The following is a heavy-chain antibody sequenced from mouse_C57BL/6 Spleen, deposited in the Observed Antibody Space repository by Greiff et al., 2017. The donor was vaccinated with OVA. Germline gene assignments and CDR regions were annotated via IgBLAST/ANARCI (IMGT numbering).Heavy chain of an antibody. D-gene: IGHD4-1*02. Sequence: QVQLQQPGAELVKPGASVKLSCKASGYTFTSYWMHWVKQRPGQGLEWIGMIHPNSGSTNYNEKFKSKATLTVDKSSSTAYMQLSSLTSEDSAVYYCARSPQLVHWYFDVWGTGTTVTVSS. CDR1: GYTFTSYW. V-gene: IGHV1-64*01. CDR3: ARSPQLVHWYFDV. CDR2: IHPNSGST. J-gene: IGHJ1*03.